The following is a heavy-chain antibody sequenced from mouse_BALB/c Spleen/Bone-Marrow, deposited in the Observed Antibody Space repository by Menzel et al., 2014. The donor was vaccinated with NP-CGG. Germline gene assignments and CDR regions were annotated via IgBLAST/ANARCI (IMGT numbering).Heavy chain of an antibody. CDR2: INPSNGRT. CDR1: GYTFTSYW. J-gene: IGHJ2*01. V-gene: IGHV1S81*02. Sequence: VQLQQSGAELVKPGASVKLSCKASGYTFTSYWMHWVKQRPGQGLEWIGEINPSNGRTNYNEKFKSKATLTVDKSSSTAYMQLSSLTSEDSAVYYCGGTGFDYWGQCTPLTVSS. CDR3: GGTGFDY. D-gene: IGHD2-14*01.